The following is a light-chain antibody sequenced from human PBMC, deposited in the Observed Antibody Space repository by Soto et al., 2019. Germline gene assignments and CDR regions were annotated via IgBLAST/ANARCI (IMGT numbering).Light chain of an antibody. V-gene: IGLV2-14*01. CDR3: NSYTSSTTYV. J-gene: IGLJ1*01. CDR2: EVS. Sequence: QSVLTQPASVSGSPGQSITISCTGTSSDVGRYNYVSWYQQHPDKAPKLMIYEVSNRPSGVSNRFSGSKSGNTASLTISGLQAEDEADYYCNSYTSSTTYVFGPGTKVTVL. CDR1: SSDVGRYNY.